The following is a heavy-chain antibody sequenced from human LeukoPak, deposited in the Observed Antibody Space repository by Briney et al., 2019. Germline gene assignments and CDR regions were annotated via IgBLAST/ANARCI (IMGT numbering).Heavy chain of an antibody. Sequence: GGSLRLSCAASGFTISTYWMSWVRQAPGKGLEWVANIKQDGSEKCYADSLKGRFTISRDNAENSLYLQMNSLRAADTAVYYCARDCNTPSCYVGSLDHWGQGALVTVSS. D-gene: IGHD2-2*01. CDR3: ARDCNTPSCYVGSLDH. J-gene: IGHJ4*02. V-gene: IGHV3-7*01. CDR1: GFTISTYW. CDR2: IKQDGSEK.